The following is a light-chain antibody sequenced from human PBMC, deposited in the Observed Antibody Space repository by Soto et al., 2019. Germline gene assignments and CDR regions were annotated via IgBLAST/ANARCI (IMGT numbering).Light chain of an antibody. Sequence: EIILTQSPASLSVSPGERATLSCRASQSVNNNLAWYQQKPGQAPRLLIYGASTRATGIPGRFRGSGSGTEFTLTITSLQSEDFAVYFCQQYGSSPMYTFGQGTKLEIK. CDR1: QSVNNN. J-gene: IGKJ2*01. V-gene: IGKV3-15*01. CDR2: GAS. CDR3: QQYGSSPMYT.